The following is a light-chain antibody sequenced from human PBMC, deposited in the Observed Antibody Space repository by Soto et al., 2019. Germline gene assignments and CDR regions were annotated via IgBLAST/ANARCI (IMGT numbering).Light chain of an antibody. CDR2: VAS. Sequence: EIVLTQSPGTLSLSPGERATLACRASQSVSSSYLAWYQPKPGKAPRLLIYVASSRATGIPDRFSGSWSGTDFTLTISRLETEDFAVYYGQQYGSSPYTFGQGTKLEIK. CDR1: QSVSSSY. J-gene: IGKJ2*01. CDR3: QQYGSSPYT. V-gene: IGKV3-20*01.